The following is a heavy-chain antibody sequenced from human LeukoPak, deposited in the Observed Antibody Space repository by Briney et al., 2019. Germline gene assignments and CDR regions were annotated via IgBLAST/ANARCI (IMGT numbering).Heavy chain of an antibody. CDR2: ISSSSSYI. CDR3: ARASHYYGSGSYYNHWFDP. V-gene: IGHV3-21*01. Sequence: PGGSLRLSCAASGFTFSSYSMNWVRQAPGKGLEWVSCISSSSSYIYYADSVKGRFTISRDNAKNSLYLQMNSLRAEDTAVSYCARASHYYGSGSYYNHWFDPWGQGTLVTVSS. CDR1: GFTFSSYS. J-gene: IGHJ5*02. D-gene: IGHD3-10*01.